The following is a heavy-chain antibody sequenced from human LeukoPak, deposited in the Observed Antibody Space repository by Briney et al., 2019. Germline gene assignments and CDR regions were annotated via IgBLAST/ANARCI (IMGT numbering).Heavy chain of an antibody. Sequence: PSETLSLTCTVSGGSISSYYWSWIRQPPGKGLEWIGYIYYSGSTNYNPSLKSRVTISVDTSKNQFSLKLSSVTAADTAVYYCARVGNILTGTHDYWGQGTLVTVSS. V-gene: IGHV4-59*12. CDR2: IYYSGST. CDR1: GGSISSYY. CDR3: ARVGNILTGTHDY. J-gene: IGHJ4*02. D-gene: IGHD3-9*01.